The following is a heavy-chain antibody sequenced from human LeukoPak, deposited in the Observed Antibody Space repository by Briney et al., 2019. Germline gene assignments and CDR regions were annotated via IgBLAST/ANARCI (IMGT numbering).Heavy chain of an antibody. CDR3: ATSLTRAAADWYFDL. D-gene: IGHD6-13*01. CDR1: GFTFSSYG. J-gene: IGHJ2*01. CDR2: ISYDGSNK. V-gene: IGHV3-30*03. Sequence: GGSLRLSCAASGFTFSSYGMHWVRQAPGKGLEWVAVISYDGSNKYYADSVKGRFTISRDNSKNTLYLQMNSLRAEDTAVYYCATSLTRAAADWYFDLWGRGTLVTVSS.